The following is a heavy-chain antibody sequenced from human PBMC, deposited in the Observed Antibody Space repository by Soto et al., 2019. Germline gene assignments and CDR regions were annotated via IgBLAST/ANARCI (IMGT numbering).Heavy chain of an antibody. CDR1: GGTFSSYA. CDR2: IIPIFGTA. Sequence: SVKVSCKASGGTFSSYAISWVRQAPGQGLEWMGGIIPIFGTANYAQKFQGRVTITADESTSTAYMELSSLRSEDTAVYYCARVPDRITIFGVADYYYYGMDVWGQGTTVTVSS. J-gene: IGHJ6*02. CDR3: ARVPDRITIFGVADYYYYGMDV. V-gene: IGHV1-69*13. D-gene: IGHD3-3*01.